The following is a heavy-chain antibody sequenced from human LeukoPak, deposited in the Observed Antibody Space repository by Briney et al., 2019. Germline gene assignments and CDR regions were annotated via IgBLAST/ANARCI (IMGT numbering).Heavy chain of an antibody. V-gene: IGHV1-69*05. D-gene: IGHD6-19*01. J-gene: IGHJ3*02. CDR1: GGTFSSYA. Sequence: GSSVKVSCKASGGTFSSYAISWVRQAPGQGLEWMGRIIPIFGTANYAQKFQGRVTITTDESTSTAYMELSSLRSEHTAVYYCASPSVAGTWFLIWGQGTMVTVST. CDR2: IIPIFGTA. CDR3: ASPSVAGTWFLI.